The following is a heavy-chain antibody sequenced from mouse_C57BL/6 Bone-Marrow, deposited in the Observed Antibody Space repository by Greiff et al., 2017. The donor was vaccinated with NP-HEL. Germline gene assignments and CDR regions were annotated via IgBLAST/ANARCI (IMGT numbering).Heavy chain of an antibody. CDR1: GYTFTSYW. D-gene: IGHD2-10*01. V-gene: IGHV1-5*01. J-gene: IGHJ2*01. CDR2: IYPGNSDT. Sequence: VQLQQSGTVLARPGASVKMSCKTSGYTFTSYWMHWVKQRPGQGLEWIGAIYPGNSDTSYNQKFKGKAKLTAVTSASTAYMELSSLTNEDSAVYYCTSLDLLWYLDYWGQGTTLTVSS. CDR3: TSLDLLWYLDY.